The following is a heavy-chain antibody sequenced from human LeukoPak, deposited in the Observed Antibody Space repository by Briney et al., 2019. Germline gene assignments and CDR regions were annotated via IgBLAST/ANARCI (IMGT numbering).Heavy chain of an antibody. D-gene: IGHD1-26*01. Sequence: SETLSLTCTVSGGSIGSTSYYWSWIRQPPGKGLEWIGEINHSGSTNYNPSLKSRVTISVDTSKNQFSLKLSSVTAADTAVYYCARGLVVGATSPFDYWGQGTLVTVSS. CDR1: GGSIGSTSYY. CDR3: ARGLVVGATSPFDY. V-gene: IGHV4-39*07. J-gene: IGHJ4*02. CDR2: INHSGST.